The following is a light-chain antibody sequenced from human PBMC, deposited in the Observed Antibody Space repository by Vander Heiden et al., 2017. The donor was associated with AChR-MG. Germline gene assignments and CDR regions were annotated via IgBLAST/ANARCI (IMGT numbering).Light chain of an antibody. J-gene: IGLJ2*01. Sequence: QSVLTQPPSASGTPGQRVTISCSGSSSNIGSNYVYWYQQLPGTAPKLLIYSNSQRPSGVPDRFSGSKSGTSASLAISGLRSEDEADYYCAAWDGSLTVIFGGGTKLTGL. V-gene: IGLV1-47*02. CDR3: AAWDGSLTVI. CDR1: SSNIGSNY. CDR2: SNS.